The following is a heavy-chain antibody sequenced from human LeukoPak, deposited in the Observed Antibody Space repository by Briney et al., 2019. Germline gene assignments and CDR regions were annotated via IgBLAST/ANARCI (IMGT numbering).Heavy chain of an antibody. V-gene: IGHV4-61*02. CDR1: GGSISSGSYY. J-gene: IGHJ4*02. D-gene: IGHD3-9*01. CDR2: IYTSGST. Sequence: SETLSLTCTVSGGSISSGSYYWSWIRQPAGKGLEWIGRIYTSGSTNYNPSLKGRVTISVDTSKNQFSLKLSSVTAADTAVYYCASELDILTGPYYFDYWGQGTLVTVSS. CDR3: ASELDILTGPYYFDY.